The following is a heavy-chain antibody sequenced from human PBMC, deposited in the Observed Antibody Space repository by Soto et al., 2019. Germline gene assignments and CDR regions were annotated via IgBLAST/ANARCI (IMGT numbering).Heavy chain of an antibody. J-gene: IGHJ6*02. Sequence: EVQLLESGGGLVQPGGSLRLSCAASGLSFSSYAMSWVRQAPGKGLEWVSSIRGSGESTYYADSVKGRFTISRDNSKNSXPLQMNSLKAEDTALYYCAKATSGALQIPHFFGMDVWGQGTTVTVSS. CDR1: GLSFSSYA. CDR2: IRGSGEST. CDR3: AKATSGALQIPHFFGMDV. V-gene: IGHV3-23*01. D-gene: IGHD4-17*01.